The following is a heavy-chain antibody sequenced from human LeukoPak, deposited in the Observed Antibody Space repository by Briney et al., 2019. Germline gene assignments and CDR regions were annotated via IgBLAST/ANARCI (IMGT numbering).Heavy chain of an antibody. J-gene: IGHJ4*02. V-gene: IGHV4-38-2*01. Sequence: GSLRLSCAASGFTFSDYYMSWIRQPPGKGLEWIGSIYYSGTTYYNPSLKSRVTISVDTSKNQFSLKLSSVTAADTAVYYCAGSGSGSYLGYWGQGTLVTVSS. CDR3: AGSGSGSYLGY. CDR1: GFTFSDYY. CDR2: IYYSGTT. D-gene: IGHD3-10*01.